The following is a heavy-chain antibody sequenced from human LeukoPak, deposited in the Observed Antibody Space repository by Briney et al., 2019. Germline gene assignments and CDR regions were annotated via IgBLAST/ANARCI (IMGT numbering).Heavy chain of an antibody. V-gene: IGHV3-48*04. J-gene: IGHJ3*02. D-gene: IGHD1-26*01. CDR1: GFTFSDYG. CDR3: ARVPRIVGAEGAFDI. Sequence: GGSLRLSCEVSGFTFSDYGMAWVRQAPGKGLEGISYISSSSATIYHVDSVKGRFTISRDNAKKSLFLQMNSLRAEDTALYFCARVPRIVGAEGAFDIWGQGAMVTVSS. CDR2: ISSSSATI.